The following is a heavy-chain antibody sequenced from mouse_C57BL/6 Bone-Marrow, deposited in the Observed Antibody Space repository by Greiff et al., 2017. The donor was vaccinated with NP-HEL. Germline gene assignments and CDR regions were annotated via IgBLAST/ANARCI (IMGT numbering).Heavy chain of an antibody. CDR1: GFSLTSYG. CDR3: AKKGSYYDYEDWYFDV. CDR2: IWSGGST. V-gene: IGHV2-5*01. D-gene: IGHD2-4*01. Sequence: QVQLKESGPGLVQPSQSLSITCTVSGFSLTSYGVHWVRQSPGKGLEWLGVIWSGGSTDYNAAFMSRLSITKDNSKSQVFFKMNSLQADDTAIYYCAKKGSYYDYEDWYFDVWGTGTTVTVSS. J-gene: IGHJ1*03.